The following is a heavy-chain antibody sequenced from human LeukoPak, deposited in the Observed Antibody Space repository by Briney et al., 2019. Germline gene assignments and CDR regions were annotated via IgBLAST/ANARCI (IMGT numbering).Heavy chain of an antibody. V-gene: IGHV1-46*01. Sequence: ASVKVSCKTSGYTFTTYYMHWVRQAPGQGLEWMGIINPSDGTTNYAQKFQGRVTMTRDTSTTTLYMELTSLRSEDTAVYYCARGRPGSGWSFDYWGQGTLVTASS. D-gene: IGHD6-19*01. J-gene: IGHJ4*02. CDR1: GYTFTTYY. CDR2: INPSDGTT. CDR3: ARGRPGSGWSFDY.